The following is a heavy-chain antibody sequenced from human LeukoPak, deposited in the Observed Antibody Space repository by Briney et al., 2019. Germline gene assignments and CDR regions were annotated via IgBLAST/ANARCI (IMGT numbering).Heavy chain of an antibody. J-gene: IGHJ3*02. V-gene: IGHV1-2*02. D-gene: IGHD2-2*01. CDR3: ARDLAEYCSSTSCYLSAFDI. CDR2: INPNSGGT. Sequence: ASVKVSCKASEYTFTGYYMHWVRQAPGQGLEWMGWINPNSGGTNYAQKFQGRVTMTRDTSISTAYMELSRLRSDDTAVYYCARDLAEYCSSTSCYLSAFDIWGQGTMVTVSS. CDR1: EYTFTGYY.